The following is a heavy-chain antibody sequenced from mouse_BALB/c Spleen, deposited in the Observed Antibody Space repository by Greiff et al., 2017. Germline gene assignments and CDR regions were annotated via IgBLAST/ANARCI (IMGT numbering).Heavy chain of an antibody. Sequence: HLVESGPELVKPGASVKVSCKASGYPFPDYNMYWVKQSHGKSLEWIGYIYPYNGGTSYNQKFKGKATLTVDKSSSTAFMHLNSLTSEDSAVYYCARVITTVEDFDVWGAGTTVTVSS. D-gene: IGHD1-1*01. V-gene: IGHV1S135*01. J-gene: IGHJ1*01. CDR1: GYPFPDYN. CDR3: ARVITTVEDFDV. CDR2: IYPYNGGT.